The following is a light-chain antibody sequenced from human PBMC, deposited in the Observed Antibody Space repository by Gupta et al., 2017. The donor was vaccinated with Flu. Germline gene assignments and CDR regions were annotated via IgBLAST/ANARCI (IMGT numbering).Light chain of an antibody. J-gene: IGKJ1*01. V-gene: IGKV2-28*01. CDR1: QRLLHTNGYIY. CDR3: KQPLQTPWT. CDR2: LGS. Sequence: DIVMTQSPLSLPVTPGEPASISCRSSQRLLHTNGYIYLDWYLQKPGQSPQLLIYLGSNRAPGVPDRFSGSGSGTDFTLKISRVEAEDVGVYYCKQPLQTPWTFGQGTKVEIK.